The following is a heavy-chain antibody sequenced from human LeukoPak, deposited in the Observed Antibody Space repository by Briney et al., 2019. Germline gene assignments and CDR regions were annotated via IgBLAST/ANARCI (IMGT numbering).Heavy chain of an antibody. CDR1: GFTFSSYA. J-gene: IGHJ6*02. CDR2: ISGTGLTT. Sequence: AGGSLRLSCAASGFTFSSYAMSWVRQAPGKGLEWVSAISGTGLTTDYADSVKGHFTISRDNSKNTLYLQMNSLRAEDTAVYYCASGSYPAAVFGMDVWGQGTTVTVSS. CDR3: ASGSYPAAVFGMDV. V-gene: IGHV3-23*01. D-gene: IGHD2-2*01.